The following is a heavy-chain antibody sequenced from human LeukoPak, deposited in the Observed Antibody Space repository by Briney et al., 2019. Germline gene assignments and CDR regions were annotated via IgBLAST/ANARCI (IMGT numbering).Heavy chain of an antibody. CDR3: ARDIAPAGLFFDY. V-gene: IGHV3-7*01. Sequence: GGSLRLSCAASGFTLSSYWMSRVRQAPGKGLECVANIKYDGSEKDYVDSVKGRFTISRDNAKNSLYLRMNSLRAEDTAVYYCARDIAPAGLFFDYWGQGTLVTVSS. J-gene: IGHJ4*02. CDR2: IKYDGSEK. CDR1: GFTLSSYW. D-gene: IGHD6-13*01.